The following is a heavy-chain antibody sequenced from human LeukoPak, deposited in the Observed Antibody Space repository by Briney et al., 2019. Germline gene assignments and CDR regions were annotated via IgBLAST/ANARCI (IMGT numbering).Heavy chain of an antibody. V-gene: IGHV1-18*01. CDR3: ARLEYDFWSGYSSLDY. Sequence: ASVKVSCKASSYTFTSYGISWVRQAPGQGLEWMGWISAYNGNTNYAQKLQGRVTMTTDTSTSTAYMELRSLRSDDTAVYYCARLEYDFWSGYSSLDYWGQGTLVTVSS. J-gene: IGHJ4*02. D-gene: IGHD3-3*01. CDR2: ISAYNGNT. CDR1: SYTFTSYG.